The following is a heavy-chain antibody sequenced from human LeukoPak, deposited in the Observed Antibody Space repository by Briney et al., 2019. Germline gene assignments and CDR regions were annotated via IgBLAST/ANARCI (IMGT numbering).Heavy chain of an antibody. J-gene: IGHJ4*02. CDR3: ARVGATGTTSPFDY. Sequence: ASVKVSCKASGYTFTGYYMHWVRQAPGQGLEWMGWINPNSGGANYAQKFQGRVSMTRDTSISTAYMELSRLRSDDTAVYYCARVGATGTTSPFDYWGQGTLVTVSS. V-gene: IGHV1-2*02. CDR1: GYTFTGYY. CDR2: INPNSGGA. D-gene: IGHD1-1*01.